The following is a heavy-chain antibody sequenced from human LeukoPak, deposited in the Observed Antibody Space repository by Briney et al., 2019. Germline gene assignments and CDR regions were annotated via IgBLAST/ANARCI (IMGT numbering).Heavy chain of an antibody. D-gene: IGHD2-15*01. CDR2: ISAYNGNT. CDR3: ARAGYCSGGSCYSGWFDP. J-gene: IGHJ5*02. Sequence: ASVKVSCKASVYTFTSYGISWVRQAPGQGLEWMGCISAYNGNTNYAQKLLGRVTMTTDTSTSTAYMELRSLRSDDTAVYFWARAGYCSGGSCYSGWFDPWGEGTLVTVSS. V-gene: IGHV1-18*01. CDR1: VYTFTSYG.